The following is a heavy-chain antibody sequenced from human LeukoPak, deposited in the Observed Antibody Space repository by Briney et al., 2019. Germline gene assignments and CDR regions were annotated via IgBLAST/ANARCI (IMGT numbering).Heavy chain of an antibody. CDR3: ARAGGYCGRISCPYYFDY. Sequence: GRSLRLSCAASGFTFSSYGMHWVRQAPGKGLEWVAVISYDGSNKYYADSVKGRFTISRDNSKNTLYLQMSSLRSEDTAVYYCARAGGYCGRISCPYYFDYWGQGSLVAVSS. V-gene: IGHV3-30*03. CDR2: ISYDGSNK. CDR1: GFTFSSYG. J-gene: IGHJ4*02. D-gene: IGHD2-15*01.